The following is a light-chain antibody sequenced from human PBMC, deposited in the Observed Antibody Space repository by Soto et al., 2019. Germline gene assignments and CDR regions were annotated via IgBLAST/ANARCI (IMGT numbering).Light chain of an antibody. CDR1: QGIGNY. V-gene: IGKV1-17*03. CDR2: GAS. CDR3: LQPNSYPRT. Sequence: DIQMTQSPSAMSASVGDRVTITCRASQGIGNYLAWFQQKPGKVPKRLIYGASNLQSGVPSRFSGSGSGTEFTLTISSLQPEDFVTYYSLQPNSYPRTSGQGTKVNIK. J-gene: IGKJ1*01.